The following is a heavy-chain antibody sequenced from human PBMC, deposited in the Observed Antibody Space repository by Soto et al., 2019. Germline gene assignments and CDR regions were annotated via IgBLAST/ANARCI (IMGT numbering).Heavy chain of an antibody. Sequence: GGSLRLSCAASGFTFSSYWMSWVRQAPGKGLEWVANIKQDGSEKYYVDSVKGRFTISRDNAKNSLYLQMNSLRAEDTAVYYCARDREGYCSSTSCYTIDYWGQGTLVTVSS. J-gene: IGHJ4*02. CDR1: GFTFSSYW. D-gene: IGHD2-2*02. CDR3: ARDREGYCSSTSCYTIDY. V-gene: IGHV3-7*01. CDR2: IKQDGSEK.